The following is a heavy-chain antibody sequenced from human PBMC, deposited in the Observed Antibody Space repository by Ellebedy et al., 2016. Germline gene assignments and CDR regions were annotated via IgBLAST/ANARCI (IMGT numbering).Heavy chain of an antibody. V-gene: IGHV3-15*01. J-gene: IGHJ4*02. Sequence: GESLKISCAASGFSFSSYAMHWVRQAPGKGLEWVGRVKSKTDGGTTDYAAPVKGRFTISRDDSENTLYLQMNSLKTEDTALYYCTTDVRVDTAMVLDGFDYWGQGTLVTVSS. CDR2: VKSKTDGGTT. CDR1: GFSFSSYA. D-gene: IGHD5-18*01. CDR3: TTDVRVDTAMVLDGFDY.